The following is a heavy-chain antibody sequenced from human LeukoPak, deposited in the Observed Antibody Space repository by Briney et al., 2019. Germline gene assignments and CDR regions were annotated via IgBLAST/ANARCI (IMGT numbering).Heavy chain of an antibody. CDR1: GFTFSNYA. Sequence: GGSLRLSCAASGFTFSNYAMMWVRQAPGKGLEWVSIIGGTRYSTYYADSVRGRFTISRDNSKNTLYLQMNSLRAEDTAVYYCAGYHYGDMVRGVITAYWGQGTLVTVSS. CDR2: IGGTRYST. CDR3: AGYHYGDMVRGVITAY. V-gene: IGHV3-23*01. D-gene: IGHD3-10*01. J-gene: IGHJ4*02.